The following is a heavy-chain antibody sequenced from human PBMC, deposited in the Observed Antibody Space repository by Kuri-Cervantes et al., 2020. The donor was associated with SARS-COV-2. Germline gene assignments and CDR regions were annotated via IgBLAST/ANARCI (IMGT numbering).Heavy chain of an antibody. Sequence: GGSLRLSCAASGFTFSGYSMNWIRQAPGKGLEWVASIDSSSYYIYHADSVKGRLTISRDNAKTSLYLQMNSLKLEDTAVYYCAREEGGELGEAFDYWGQGALVTDSS. CDR1: GFTFSGYS. V-gene: IGHV3-21*01. J-gene: IGHJ4*02. CDR3: AREEGGELGEAFDY. CDR2: IDSSSYYI. D-gene: IGHD7-27*01.